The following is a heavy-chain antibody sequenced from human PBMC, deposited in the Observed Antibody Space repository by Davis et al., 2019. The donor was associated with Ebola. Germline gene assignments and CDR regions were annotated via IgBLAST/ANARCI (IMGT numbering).Heavy chain of an antibody. CDR3: ARDTIQYDFWSGYYTR. Sequence: GESLKISCAASGFTFSSYGMHWVRQAPGKGLEWVAVIWYDGSNKYYADSVKGRFTISRDNSKNTLYLQMNSLRAEDTAVYYCARDTIQYDFWSGYYTRWGQGTLVTVSS. J-gene: IGHJ4*02. CDR1: GFTFSSYG. V-gene: IGHV3-33*01. D-gene: IGHD3-3*01. CDR2: IWYDGSNK.